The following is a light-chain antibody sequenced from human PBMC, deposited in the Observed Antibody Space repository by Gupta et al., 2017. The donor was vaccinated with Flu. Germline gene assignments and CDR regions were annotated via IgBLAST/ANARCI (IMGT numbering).Light chain of an antibody. CDR3: QQSDIRPFIT. Sequence: DIQMTQSPSSLSASVGDSVTITCRASQDINSYLNWYQLKPGKAPKLLIFAASTLHSGVPSRFNGSGYGTKFTLNISSRQPEDFAPYYCQQSDIRPFITFGHGTTVEIK. CDR1: QDINSY. V-gene: IGKV1-39*01. J-gene: IGKJ3*01. CDR2: AAS.